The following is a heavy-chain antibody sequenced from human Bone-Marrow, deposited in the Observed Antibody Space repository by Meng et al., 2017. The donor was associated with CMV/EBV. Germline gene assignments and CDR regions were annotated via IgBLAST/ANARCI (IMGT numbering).Heavy chain of an antibody. Sequence: GGSLRLSCAASGFTFSSYWMHWVRQAPGKGLEWVGRIKSKTDGGTTDYAAPVKGRFTISRDDSKNTLYLQMNSLKTEDTAVYYCAKEGCGSTTCSKGDVMDVWGQGTTVTVSS. CDR3: AKEGCGSTTCSKGDVMDV. D-gene: IGHD2-2*01. CDR2: IKSKTDGGTT. CDR1: GFTFSSYW. V-gene: IGHV3-15*01. J-gene: IGHJ6*02.